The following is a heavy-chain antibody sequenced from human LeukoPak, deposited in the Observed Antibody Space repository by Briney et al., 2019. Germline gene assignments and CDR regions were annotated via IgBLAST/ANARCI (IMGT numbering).Heavy chain of an antibody. J-gene: IGHJ1*01. Sequence: GGSLRLSCAASGFTFSSYAMHWVRQAPGKGLEWVAVISYDGSNKYYADSVKGRFTISRDNSKNTLYLQMNSLRAEDTAVYYCAKDAGSSWPTEYFQHWGQGTLVTVSS. CDR2: ISYDGSNK. D-gene: IGHD6-13*01. V-gene: IGHV3-30-3*01. CDR1: GFTFSSYA. CDR3: AKDAGSSWPTEYFQH.